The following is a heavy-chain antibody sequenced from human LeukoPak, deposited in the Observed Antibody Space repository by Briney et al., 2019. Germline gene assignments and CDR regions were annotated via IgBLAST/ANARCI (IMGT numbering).Heavy chain of an antibody. CDR2: LSGSGRGGST. J-gene: IGHJ4*02. CDR1: GFTFSDHA. CDR3: AKSLAAAGNY. Sequence: GGSLRLSCAAFGFTFSDHAMDWVRQAPGKGLEWVSGLSGSGRGGSTYYAASVKGRFTISRENSKNTLYLQMNSLRAEDTAVYYCAKSLAAAGNYWGQGTLVTVSS. D-gene: IGHD6-13*01. V-gene: IGHV3-23*01.